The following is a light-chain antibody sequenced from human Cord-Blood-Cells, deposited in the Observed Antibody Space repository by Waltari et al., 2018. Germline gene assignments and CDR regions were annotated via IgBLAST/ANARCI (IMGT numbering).Light chain of an antibody. CDR3: QQYNSYLIT. CDR1: QSISSL. V-gene: IGKV1-5*03. Sequence: DIQMTQSPSTLSASVGDRVTITCRASQSISSLLAWYQQKPGKAPKLLIYKASSLESGVPARFSGSGSGTEFTLTISSLQPDDFATYYCQQYNSYLITFGQGTRLEIK. CDR2: KAS. J-gene: IGKJ5*01.